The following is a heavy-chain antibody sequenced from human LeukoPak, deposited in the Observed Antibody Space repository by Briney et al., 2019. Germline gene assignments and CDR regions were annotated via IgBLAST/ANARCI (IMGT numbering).Heavy chain of an antibody. CDR1: GFTFSSYA. J-gene: IGHJ4*02. Sequence: PGGSLRLSCAASGFTFSSYAMHWVRQAPGKGLEWVAVISYGGSNKYYADSVKGRFTISRDNSKNTLYLQMNSLRAEDTAIYYCVRGPTVTTRDGYWGQGTLVTVSS. V-gene: IGHV3-30-3*01. D-gene: IGHD4-17*01. CDR2: ISYGGSNK. CDR3: VRGPTVTTRDGY.